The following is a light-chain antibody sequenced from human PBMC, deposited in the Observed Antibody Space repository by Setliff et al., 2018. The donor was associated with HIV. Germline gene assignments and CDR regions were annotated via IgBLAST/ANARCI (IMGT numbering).Light chain of an antibody. Sequence: QSALTQPASVSGSPGQSITISCTGTSNDLGSYNLVSWYQQHPGKAPRLIIYEVNKRPSGVSNRFSGSKSGNTASLTISGLQAEDEADYYCSSYGNSPYVFGTGTKVTVL. CDR1: SNDLGSYNL. CDR2: EVN. CDR3: SSYGNSPYV. J-gene: IGLJ1*01. V-gene: IGLV2-14*02.